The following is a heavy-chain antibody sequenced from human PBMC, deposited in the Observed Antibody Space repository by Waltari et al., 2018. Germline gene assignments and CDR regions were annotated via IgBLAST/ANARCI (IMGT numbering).Heavy chain of an antibody. CDR2: IIPMFGTA. CDR1: GGSFSPHA. Sequence: QVQLVQSGAELKKPGSSVKVSCKVSGGSFSPHAITWVRQAPGQGLEWMGGIIPMFGTANYEQKIQDRVTINTDESMTTAYMHLSSLTSDDTAVYYCARGGLYGQQLLESAFEIWGQGTKVTVSS. V-gene: IGHV1-69*05. D-gene: IGHD6-13*01. J-gene: IGHJ3*02. CDR3: ARGGLYGQQLLESAFEI.